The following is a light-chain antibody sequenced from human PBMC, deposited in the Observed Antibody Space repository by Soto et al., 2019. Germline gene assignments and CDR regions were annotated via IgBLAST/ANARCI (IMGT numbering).Light chain of an antibody. J-gene: IGLJ1*01. CDR1: KLGDKY. CDR2: QDS. V-gene: IGLV3-1*01. Sequence: YELTQPPSVSVSPGQTASITCSGDKLGDKYACWYQQKPGQSPVLVIYQDSKRPSGIPERFSGSNSGNTATLTISGTQAMDEADYYCQAWDSSTVVFGTGTKLTVL. CDR3: QAWDSSTVV.